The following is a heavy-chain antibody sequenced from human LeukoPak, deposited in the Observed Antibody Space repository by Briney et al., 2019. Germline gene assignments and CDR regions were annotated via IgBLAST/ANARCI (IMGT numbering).Heavy chain of an antibody. J-gene: IGHJ4*02. Sequence: SETLSLTCTVSGGSISSGDYYWSWIRQPPGKGLEWIGYIYYSGSTYYNPSLKSRITISIDTSKNQFSLKLSSVTAADTAVYYCARVNYYGSGSLYYFDYRGQGTLVTVSS. CDR2: IYYSGST. V-gene: IGHV4-30-4*01. CDR1: GGSISSGDYY. CDR3: ARVNYYGSGSLYYFDY. D-gene: IGHD3-10*01.